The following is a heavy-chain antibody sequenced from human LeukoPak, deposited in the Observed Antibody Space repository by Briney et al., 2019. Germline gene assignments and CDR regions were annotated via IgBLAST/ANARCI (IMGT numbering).Heavy chain of an antibody. CDR1: GFIFSSYG. Sequence: GGSLRLSCAASGFIFSSYGMHWVRQAPGKGLEWVAFIRFDGSNKYYADSVKGRFTISRDNAKNSLYLQMNSLRAEDTAIYYCARVINFYYYMDVWGKGTTVTISS. CDR3: ARVINFYYYMDV. CDR2: IRFDGSNK. D-gene: IGHD2/OR15-2a*01. J-gene: IGHJ6*03. V-gene: IGHV3-30*02.